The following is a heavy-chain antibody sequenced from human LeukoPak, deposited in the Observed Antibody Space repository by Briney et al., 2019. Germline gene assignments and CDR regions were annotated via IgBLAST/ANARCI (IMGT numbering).Heavy chain of an antibody. CDR1: GFTFTRFN. D-gene: IGHD3-22*01. CDR2: ITTSGTYI. J-gene: IGHJ6*02. Sequence: GGSLRLSCAASGFTFTRFNMNWVRQAPGKGLELVPSITTSGTYIYYADSVKGRFTISRDNAKNSLYLQMNSLGAEDTAVYYCARPFYYDSNGGEGMDVWGQGTTVTVSS. CDR3: ARPFYYDSNGGEGMDV. V-gene: IGHV3-21*06.